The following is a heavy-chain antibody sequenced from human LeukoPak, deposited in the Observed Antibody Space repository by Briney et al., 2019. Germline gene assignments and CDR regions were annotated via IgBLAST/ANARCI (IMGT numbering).Heavy chain of an antibody. Sequence: GGSLRLSCGASGFTFSRNGMHWVRQAPGKGLEWVAYIRKDGSDKYYADSVKGRFTISRDNARNSLYLQMNSLRVEDTAVYYCARDGGKSYEIDYWGQGTLVTVSS. V-gene: IGHV3-30*02. CDR2: IRKDGSDK. CDR3: ARDGGKSYEIDY. J-gene: IGHJ4*02. D-gene: IGHD5-18*01. CDR1: GFTFSRNG.